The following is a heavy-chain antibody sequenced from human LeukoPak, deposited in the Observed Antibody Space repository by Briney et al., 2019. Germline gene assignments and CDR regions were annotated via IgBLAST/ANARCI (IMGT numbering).Heavy chain of an antibody. V-gene: IGHV4-4*07. CDR1: GGSISSYY. J-gene: IGHJ5*02. Sequence: SETLSLTCTVSGGSISSYYWSWIRQPAGKGLEWIGRIYTSGSTNYNPSLKSRVTMSVDTSKNQFSLKLSSVTAADTAVYYCARGASSSGWYVGNWFDPWGQGTLVTVSS. CDR2: IYTSGST. D-gene: IGHD6-19*01. CDR3: ARGASSSGWYVGNWFDP.